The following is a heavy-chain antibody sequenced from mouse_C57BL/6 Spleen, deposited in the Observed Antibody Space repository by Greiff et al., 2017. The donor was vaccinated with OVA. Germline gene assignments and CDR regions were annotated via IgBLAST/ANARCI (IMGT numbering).Heavy chain of an antibody. V-gene: IGHV1-18*01. D-gene: IGHD1-1*01. CDR1: GYTFTDYN. Sequence: VQLQQSGPELVKPGASVKIPCKASGYTFTDYNMDWVKQSHGKSLEWIGDINPNNGGTIYNQKFKGKATLTVDKSSSTAYMELRSLTSEDTADYYCARVDYYGSNPYYFDYWGQGTTLTVSS. CDR3: ARVDYYGSNPYYFDY. CDR2: INPNNGGT. J-gene: IGHJ2*01.